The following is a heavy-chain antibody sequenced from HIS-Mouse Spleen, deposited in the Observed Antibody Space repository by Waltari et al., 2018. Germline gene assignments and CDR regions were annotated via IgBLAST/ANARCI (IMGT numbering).Heavy chain of an antibody. D-gene: IGHD6-13*01. Sequence: QLQLQESGPGLVKPSETLSLTCTVSGGSISSSRYYWGWIRPPPGQGLEWIGSIYYSGSNYYSPSLKSRVTISVDTSKNQFSLKLSSVTAADTAVYYCAREIPYSSSWYDWYFDLWGRGTLVTVSS. V-gene: IGHV4-39*07. CDR2: IYYSGSN. CDR1: GGSISSSRYY. J-gene: IGHJ2*01. CDR3: AREIPYSSSWYDWYFDL.